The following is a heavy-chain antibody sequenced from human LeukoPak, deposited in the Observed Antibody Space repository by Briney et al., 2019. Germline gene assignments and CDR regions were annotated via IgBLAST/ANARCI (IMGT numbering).Heavy chain of an antibody. CDR2: ISGSGGST. J-gene: IGHJ4*02. Sequence: GGSLRLSCAASGFTFSSYAMSWVRQAPGKGLEWVSAISGSGGSTYYADSVKGRFTISRDNSKNTLYLQMNSLRAEDTVVYYCAKDIGLGPLGFDYWGQGTLVTVSS. D-gene: IGHD3-3*01. CDR3: AKDIGLGPLGFDY. CDR1: GFTFSSYA. V-gene: IGHV3-23*01.